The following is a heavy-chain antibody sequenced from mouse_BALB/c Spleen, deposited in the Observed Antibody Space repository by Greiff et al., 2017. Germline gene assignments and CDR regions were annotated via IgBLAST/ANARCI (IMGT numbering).Heavy chain of an antibody. D-gene: IGHD3-2*02. CDR1: GYTFTGYN. J-gene: IGHJ4*01. V-gene: IGHV1S135*01. Sequence: EVQLQQSGPELEKPGASVKISCKASGYTFTGYNMHWVKQRTGKGLEWIGNIDPYNGGTNYNQKFKGKATLTVDKSSSTAYMQLKSLTSEDSAVYDCARDPHRQGSAMDYWGQGTSVTVSS. CDR3: ARDPHRQGSAMDY. CDR2: IDPYNGGT.